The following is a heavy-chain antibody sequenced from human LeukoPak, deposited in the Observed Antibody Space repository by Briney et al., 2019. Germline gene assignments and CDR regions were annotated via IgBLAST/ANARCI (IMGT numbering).Heavy chain of an antibody. Sequence: ASVKVSCKASGYTFTSYGISWVRQAPGQGLEWMGWISAYNGSTNYAQKLQGRVTTTTDTSTSTAYMELRSLRSDDTAVYYCARDVVAMVRGEGAFDIWGQGTTVTVSS. CDR2: ISAYNGST. D-gene: IGHD3-10*01. CDR1: GYTFTSYG. J-gene: IGHJ3*02. CDR3: ARDVVAMVRGEGAFDI. V-gene: IGHV1-18*04.